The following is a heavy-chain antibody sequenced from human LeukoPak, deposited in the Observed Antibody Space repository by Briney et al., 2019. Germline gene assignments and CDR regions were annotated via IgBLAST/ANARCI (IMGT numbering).Heavy chain of an antibody. CDR2: INPSAGST. CDR1: GYTFTNYY. CDR3: ARDPRGKQLWLTRPDEFDAFDI. J-gene: IGHJ3*02. Sequence: ASVKVSCKASGYTFTNYYMHWVRQAPGQGLEWMGIINPSAGSTSYAQKFQGRITVTRDTSTSTVYMELRSLRPEDTAVYYCARDPRGKQLWLTRPDEFDAFDIWGQGTMVTVSS. V-gene: IGHV1-46*01. D-gene: IGHD5-18*01.